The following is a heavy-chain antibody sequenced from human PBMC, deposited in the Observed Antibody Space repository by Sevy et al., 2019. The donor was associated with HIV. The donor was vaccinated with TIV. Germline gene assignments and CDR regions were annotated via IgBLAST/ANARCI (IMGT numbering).Heavy chain of an antibody. Sequence: ASVKVSCKASGYTFTGYYMHWVRQAPGQGLEWMGWINPNSGGTNYAQKFQGRVTMTRDTSISTAYMELSRLRSGDTAVYYCARGSTSRGKGYYYYGMDVWGQGTTVTVSS. CDR3: ARGSTSRGKGYYYYGMDV. J-gene: IGHJ6*02. D-gene: IGHD2-2*01. CDR2: INPNSGGT. V-gene: IGHV1-2*02. CDR1: GYTFTGYY.